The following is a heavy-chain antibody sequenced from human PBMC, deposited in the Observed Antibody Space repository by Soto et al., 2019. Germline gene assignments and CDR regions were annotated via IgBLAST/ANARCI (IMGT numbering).Heavy chain of an antibody. D-gene: IGHD2-15*01. CDR2: IIPIFGTA. J-gene: IGHJ5*02. CDR1: GGTFSSYA. Sequence: ASVKVSCKASGGTFSSYAISWVRQAPGQGLEWMGVIIPIFGTANYAQKFQGRVTITADESTCTAYMELSSLRSEDTAVYYCARGEVVAATVGITNWFDPWGQGTLVTVSS. CDR3: ARGEVVAATVGITNWFDP. V-gene: IGHV1-69*13.